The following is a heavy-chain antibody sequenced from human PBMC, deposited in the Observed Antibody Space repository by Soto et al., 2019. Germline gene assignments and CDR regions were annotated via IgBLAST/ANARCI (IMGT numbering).Heavy chain of an antibody. V-gene: IGHV3-33*01. CDR3: ARGKSVVVPAVTGLDY. Sequence: QVQLVESGGGVVQPGRSLRLSCAASGFTFSSYGMHWVRQAPGKGLEWVAVIWSDGSNKYYADAVKGRFTISRDNSKNTMDQQMNSLIAEDTAVYYCARGKSVVVPAVTGLDYWGQGTLVTVSS. J-gene: IGHJ4*02. D-gene: IGHD2-21*01. CDR2: IWSDGSNK. CDR1: GFTFSSYG.